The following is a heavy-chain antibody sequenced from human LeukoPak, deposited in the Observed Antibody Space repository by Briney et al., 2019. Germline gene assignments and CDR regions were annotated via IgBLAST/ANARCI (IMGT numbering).Heavy chain of an antibody. Sequence: PGGSLRLSCAASGFTFSSYSMNWVRQAPGKGLEWVSYISSSSTTYYADSVKGRFIISRDNAKNSLYLQMNSLRAEDTAVYYCAELGITMIGGVWGKGTTVTISS. CDR1: GFTFSSYS. CDR2: ISSSSTT. V-gene: IGHV3-21*05. CDR3: AELGITMIGGV. J-gene: IGHJ6*04. D-gene: IGHD3-10*02.